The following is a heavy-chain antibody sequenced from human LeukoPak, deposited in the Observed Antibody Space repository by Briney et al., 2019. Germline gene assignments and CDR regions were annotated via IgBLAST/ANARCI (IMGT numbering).Heavy chain of an antibody. J-gene: IGHJ5*01. CDR1: GDSISSSNW. CDR2: IYTRGST. D-gene: IGHD3-10*01. CDR3: ATDGMVRGPDAWFDS. Sequence: SETLSLTCAVSGDSISSSNWWSWVRQPAGKGLEWIGRIYTRGSTNYNPSLKSRVTMSVDTSKNQFSLKLSSVTAADTAVYYCATDGMVRGPDAWFDSWGQGTLVTVSS. V-gene: IGHV4-4*07.